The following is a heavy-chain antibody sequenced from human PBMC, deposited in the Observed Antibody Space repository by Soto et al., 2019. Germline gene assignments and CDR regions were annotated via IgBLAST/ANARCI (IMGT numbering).Heavy chain of an antibody. Sequence: KKREASVKVSCKASGYTFTSYAMHWVRQAPGQRLEWMGWINAGNGNTKYSQKFQGRVTITRDTSASTAYMELSSLRSEDTAVYYCARVGYYDAHNGFDPWGQGTLVTVSS. CDR2: INAGNGNT. V-gene: IGHV1-3*01. CDR3: ARVGYYDAHNGFDP. D-gene: IGHD3-22*01. CDR1: GYTFTSYA. J-gene: IGHJ5*02.